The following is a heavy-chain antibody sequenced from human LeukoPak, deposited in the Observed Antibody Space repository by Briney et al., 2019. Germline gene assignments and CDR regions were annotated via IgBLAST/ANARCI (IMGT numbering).Heavy chain of an antibody. Sequence: PSETLSLTCGVSGYSISSDYNWGWSRQPPGKGLEWIGNIYHSGTTYYNPSLKSRVTISVDTSKNQFSLKLNSMTAADTAVYYCARVWMVYAAFDLWGQGTPVTVSS. CDR2: IYHSGTT. D-gene: IGHD2-8*01. CDR3: ARVWMVYAAFDL. V-gene: IGHV4-38-2*01. CDR1: GYSISSDYN. J-gene: IGHJ5*02.